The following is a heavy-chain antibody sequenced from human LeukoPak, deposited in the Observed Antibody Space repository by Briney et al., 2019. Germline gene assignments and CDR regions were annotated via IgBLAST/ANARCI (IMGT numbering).Heavy chain of an antibody. CDR3: ARDGSAPISYDYVWGSYRSDAFDI. D-gene: IGHD3-16*01. J-gene: IGHJ3*02. CDR2: ISSNGGST. CDR1: GFIFSRYA. V-gene: IGHV3-64*01. Sequence: GGSLTLSCAASGFIFSRYAKHWVRQAPGKGLEYVSAISSNGGSTYYANSVKGRFTISRDNSKNTLYLQMGSLRAEDMAVYYCARDGSAPISYDYVWGSYRSDAFDIWGQGTMVTVSS.